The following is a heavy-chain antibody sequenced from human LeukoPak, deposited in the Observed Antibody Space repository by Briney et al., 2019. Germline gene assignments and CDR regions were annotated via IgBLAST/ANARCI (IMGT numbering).Heavy chain of an antibody. CDR2: INSDGSGT. V-gene: IGHV3-74*01. CDR1: GFTFSSYW. Sequence: GGSLRLSCAASGFTFSSYWMHWVRQAPGKGLVWVSRINSDGSGTSYADSVKGRFTISRDNAKDTLYLQMNSLRAEDTAVYYCARKGMTTVTNFDYWGQGTLVTVSS. CDR3: ARKGMTTVTNFDY. D-gene: IGHD4-17*01. J-gene: IGHJ4*02.